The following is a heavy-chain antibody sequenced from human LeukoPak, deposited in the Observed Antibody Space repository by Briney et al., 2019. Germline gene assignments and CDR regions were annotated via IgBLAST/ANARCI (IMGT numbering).Heavy chain of an antibody. D-gene: IGHD2-2*02. CDR1: GYTFTIYG. CDR3: AVDRYQLLYVFDY. Sequence: ASVKLSSKASGYTFTIYGNNLKRQRTGQGLEWMEWMNPNSGNTGYAQKFQGKVTMTRTTSISTAYMELSSLRSEDTAVYYCAVDRYQLLYVFDYWGQGTLVTVSS. V-gene: IGHV1-8*01. J-gene: IGHJ4*02. CDR2: MNPNSGNT.